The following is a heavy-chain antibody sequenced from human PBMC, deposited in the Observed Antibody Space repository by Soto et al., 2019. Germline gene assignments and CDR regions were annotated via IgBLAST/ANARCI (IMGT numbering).Heavy chain of an antibody. J-gene: IGHJ4*02. D-gene: IGHD3-22*01. CDR3: EREGSYYFDNRLDY. Sequence: QVQLVQSGAEVRKPGASVKVSCKAAGYTFTNQYIHWVRQAPGQGLEWMGIINPTGGSTTYAQKFPGRISMTGDTSTSTVYMDLSSLRSEDTAVYYCEREGSYYFDNRLDYWGQGTLVTVSS. V-gene: IGHV1-46*01. CDR1: GYTFTNQY. CDR2: INPTGGST.